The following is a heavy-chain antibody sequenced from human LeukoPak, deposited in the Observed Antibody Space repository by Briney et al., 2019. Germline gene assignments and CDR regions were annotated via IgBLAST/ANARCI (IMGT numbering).Heavy chain of an antibody. D-gene: IGHD6-19*01. Sequence: GASVKVSCKASGGTFSSYAISWVRQAPGQGLEWMGGIIPIFGTANYAQKFQGRVTITADESTSTAYMELSSLRSEDTAVYYCASPLAVAGHVDYYYYMDVWGKGTTVTVSS. V-gene: IGHV1-69*13. J-gene: IGHJ6*03. CDR1: GGTFSSYA. CDR3: ASPLAVAGHVDYYYYMDV. CDR2: IIPIFGTA.